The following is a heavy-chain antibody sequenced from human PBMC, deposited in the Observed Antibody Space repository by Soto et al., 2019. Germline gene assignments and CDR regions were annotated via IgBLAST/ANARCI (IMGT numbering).Heavy chain of an antibody. Sequence: WGCMRLSFAASGFTFSDYSMSWVRQAPGKRLEWVSYIGGGGTIIYYADSVKGRFTISRDNSKNTLDLQMNSLRAEDTAVYYCAKDRPSRNSGYDFEADYWGQGTLVTVSS. CDR1: GFTFSDYS. CDR2: IGGGGTII. J-gene: IGHJ4*02. D-gene: IGHD5-12*01. CDR3: AKDRPSRNSGYDFEADY. V-gene: IGHV3-23*01.